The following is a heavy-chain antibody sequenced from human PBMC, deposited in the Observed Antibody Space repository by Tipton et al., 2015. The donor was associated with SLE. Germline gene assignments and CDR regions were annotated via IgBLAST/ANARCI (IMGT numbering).Heavy chain of an antibody. CDR2: ISAYSGNT. Sequence: QLVQSGAEVKKPGASVKVSCKASGYTFTSYGISWVRQAPGQGLEWMGWISAYSGNTNYAQKLQGRVTMTTDTSTSTAYMELRSLRSDDTAVYFCVRGDGIVVVVAATRYYGMDVWGQGTTVTVSS. V-gene: IGHV1-18*01. CDR1: GYTFTSYG. CDR3: VRGDGIVVVVAATRYYGMDV. D-gene: IGHD2-15*01. J-gene: IGHJ6*02.